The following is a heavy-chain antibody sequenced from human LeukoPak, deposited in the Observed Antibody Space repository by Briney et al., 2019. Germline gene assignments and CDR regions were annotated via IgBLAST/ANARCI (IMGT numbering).Heavy chain of an antibody. CDR3: ARHSSCYYDSSGYYPDY. CDR1: GYSFTSYW. D-gene: IGHD3-22*01. Sequence: GESLKISCKGSGYSFTSYWLGWVRQMPGKGLGWMGIIYPGDSDTRYSPSFQGQVTISADKSIRTAYLQWSSLKASDTAMYYCARHSSCYYDSSGYYPDYWGQGTLVTVSS. V-gene: IGHV5-51*01. J-gene: IGHJ4*02. CDR2: IYPGDSDT.